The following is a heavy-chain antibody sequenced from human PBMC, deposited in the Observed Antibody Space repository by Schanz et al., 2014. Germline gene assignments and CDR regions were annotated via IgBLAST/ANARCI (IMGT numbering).Heavy chain of an antibody. CDR2: ISSRSSHI. V-gene: IGHV3-21*01. CDR3: ARGRVLES. J-gene: IGHJ5*02. CDR1: GFTASSHS. D-gene: IGHD1-1*01. Sequence: EVQLVASGGGLVQPGGSLRLSCGVSGFTASSHSMNWVRQAPGKGLEWVSSISSRSSHIYYADSVKGRFTVSRDNAKNSLFLQMNSLRPEDTAVYYCARGRVLESWGQGTLVTVSS.